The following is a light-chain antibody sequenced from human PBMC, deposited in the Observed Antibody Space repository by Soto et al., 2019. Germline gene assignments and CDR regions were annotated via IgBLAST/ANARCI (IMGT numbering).Light chain of an antibody. CDR2: STN. Sequence: QTVVTQEPSFSVSPGGTVTLTCGLSSGSVSTNYYPSWYQQTPGQAPRTLIYSTNTRSSGVPDRFSGSILGNKAALTITGARAEDESDYYCVLYMGGGISVFGGGTQLTVL. CDR3: VLYMGGGISV. V-gene: IGLV8-61*01. CDR1: SGSVSTNYY. J-gene: IGLJ2*01.